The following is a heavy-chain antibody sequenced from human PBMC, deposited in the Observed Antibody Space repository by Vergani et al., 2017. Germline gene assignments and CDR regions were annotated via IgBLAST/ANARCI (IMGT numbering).Heavy chain of an antibody. CDR2: IIPIFGTA. V-gene: IGHV1-69*01. CDR1: GGTFSSYA. CDR3: ARRGLGDYYYGSGSYYMERDFDY. Sequence: QVQLVQSGAEVKKPGSSVKVSCKASGGTFSSYAISWVRQAPGQGLEWMGGIIPIFGTANYAQKFQGRVTITADESTSTAYMELSSLRSEDTAVYYCARRGLGDYYYGSGSYYMERDFDYWGQGTLVTVSS. J-gene: IGHJ4*02. D-gene: IGHD3-10*01.